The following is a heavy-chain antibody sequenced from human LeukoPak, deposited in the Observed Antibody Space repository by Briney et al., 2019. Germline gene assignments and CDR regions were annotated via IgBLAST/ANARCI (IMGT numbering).Heavy chain of an antibody. D-gene: IGHD4-17*01. V-gene: IGHV3-23*01. Sequence: GSLRLSCAASGFTFSTYAMTWVRQAPEKGLEWVSGISGSGTNPFYADSVRGRFTISRDNSKNTLYLQMDSLRAEDTAVYFCAKDDSNGDYAHWGQGTLVTVSS. CDR1: GFTFSTYA. CDR2: ISGSGTNP. J-gene: IGHJ4*02. CDR3: AKDDSNGDYAH.